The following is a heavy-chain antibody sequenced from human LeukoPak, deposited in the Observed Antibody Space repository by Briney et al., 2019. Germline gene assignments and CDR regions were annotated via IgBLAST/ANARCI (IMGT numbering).Heavy chain of an antibody. CDR2: ISYSGST. J-gene: IGHJ4*02. D-gene: IGHD4-17*01. V-gene: IGHV4-39*02. CDR3: ARDRLHYGEYEKTFDY. CDR1: GGSISSSTYY. Sequence: SETLSLTCTVSGGSISSSTYYWGWIRQPPGKGLEWIGSISYSGSTYYNPSLKSRVTISVDTSKIQFSLKLSSVTAEDSAVYYCARDRLHYGEYEKTFDYWGQGTLVTVSS.